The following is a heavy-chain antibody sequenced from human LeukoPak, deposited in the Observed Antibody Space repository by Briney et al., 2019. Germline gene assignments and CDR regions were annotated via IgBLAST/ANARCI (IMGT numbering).Heavy chain of an antibody. CDR1: GFTFSSYS. J-gene: IGHJ6*03. Sequence: GGSLRLSCAASGFTFSSYSMNWVRQAPGKGRGWVSSISSSSSYIYYADSVKGRFTISRDNAKNSLYLQMNSLRAEDTAVYYCARYLATSYYYYYYMDVWGKGTTVTVSS. CDR2: ISSSSSYI. D-gene: IGHD5-12*01. V-gene: IGHV3-21*01. CDR3: ARYLATSYYYYYYMDV.